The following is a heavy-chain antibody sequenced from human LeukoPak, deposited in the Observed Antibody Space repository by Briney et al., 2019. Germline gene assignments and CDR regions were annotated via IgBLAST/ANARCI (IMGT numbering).Heavy chain of an antibody. Sequence: PSETLSLTCTVSGGSIYSSSYYWGWIRQPPGKGLEWIGSIYYSGSTDYNSSLKNRVTISVDTSKNQFSLKLSSVTAADTAVYYCARSEGYGSGSYYRHLFNYWGQGAQVTVSS. D-gene: IGHD3-10*01. J-gene: IGHJ4*02. CDR2: IYYSGST. V-gene: IGHV4-39*07. CDR1: GGSIYSSSYY. CDR3: ARSEGYGSGSYYRHLFNY.